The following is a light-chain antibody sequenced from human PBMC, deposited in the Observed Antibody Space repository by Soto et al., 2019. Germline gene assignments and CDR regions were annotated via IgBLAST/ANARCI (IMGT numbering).Light chain of an antibody. CDR3: SSYTSSSTLPYF. CDR1: SSDVGDYNY. Sequence: QSALTQPASVSGSTGQSITISCTGTSSDVGDYNYVSWYQQHPGKAPKLMIYDVSNRPSGVSNRFSGSKSGNTASLTISGLQAEDEADYYCSSYTSSSTLPYFFGTGTKVTVL. J-gene: IGLJ1*01. CDR2: DVS. V-gene: IGLV2-14*01.